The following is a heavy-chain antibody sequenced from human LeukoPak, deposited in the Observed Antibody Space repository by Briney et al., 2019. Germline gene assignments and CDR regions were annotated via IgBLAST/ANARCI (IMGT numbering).Heavy chain of an antibody. CDR3: ARERVPYYDFWSGYSSASWVL. V-gene: IGHV1-18*01. D-gene: IGHD3-3*01. Sequence: ASVKVSCKASGYTFTSYGISWVRQAPGQGLEWMGWISAYNGNTNYAQKLQGRVTMSTDTSTSTAYMELRSLRSDDTAVYYCARERVPYYDFWSGYSSASWVLWGQGTLVTVSS. CDR1: GYTFTSYG. J-gene: IGHJ4*02. CDR2: ISAYNGNT.